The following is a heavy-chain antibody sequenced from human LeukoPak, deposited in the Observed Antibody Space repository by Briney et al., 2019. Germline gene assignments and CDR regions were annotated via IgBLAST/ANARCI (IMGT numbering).Heavy chain of an antibody. Sequence: GGSLRLSCAASGFTFSNYAMGWVRQAPGKGLEWVSAISGSGVATHYAGSVKGRFSISRDNSKNTLYLQMNSLRAEDTAVYYCAKKIQVGATSPYSDFQDWGQGTLVTVSS. CDR3: AKKIQVGATSPYSDFQD. CDR1: GFTFSNYA. CDR2: ISGSGVAT. J-gene: IGHJ1*01. V-gene: IGHV3-23*01. D-gene: IGHD1-26*01.